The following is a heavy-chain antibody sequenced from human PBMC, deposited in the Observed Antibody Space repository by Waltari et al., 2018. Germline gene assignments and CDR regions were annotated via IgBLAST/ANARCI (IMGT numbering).Heavy chain of an antibody. Sequence: EMQVVESGGGLVQPGGSLRLSCEASGFSFSNYEMNWIRQAPGKGLEWVSYISNSGSTMYYADSGKGRFTISRDNAKNSLYLEMNSLRAEDTAIYYCARPSTEYYYYYYYMDVWGKGTTVTVS. CDR1: GFSFSNYE. J-gene: IGHJ6*03. V-gene: IGHV3-48*03. CDR3: ARPSTEYYYYYYYMDV. CDR2: ISNSGSTM.